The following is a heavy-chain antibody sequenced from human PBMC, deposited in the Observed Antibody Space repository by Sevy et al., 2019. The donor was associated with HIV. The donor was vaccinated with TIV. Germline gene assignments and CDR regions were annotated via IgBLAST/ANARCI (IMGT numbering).Heavy chain of an antibody. CDR1: GFTFSSYS. Sequence: GGSLILSCAASGFTFSSYSMHWVRHAPGKGLEWVTVISYDGRNKYYPDSVKGRFTISRDNSKNTLYLQMNSLRAEDTAVYYCARDRSTVFGVDYYYYYGMDVWGQGTTVTVSS. V-gene: IGHV3-30*04. D-gene: IGHD3-3*01. CDR2: ISYDGRNK. J-gene: IGHJ6*02. CDR3: ARDRSTVFGVDYYYYYGMDV.